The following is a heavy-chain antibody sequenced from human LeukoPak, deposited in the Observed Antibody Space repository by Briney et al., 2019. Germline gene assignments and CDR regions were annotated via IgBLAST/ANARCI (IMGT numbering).Heavy chain of an antibody. CDR3: ATTAYYPSYYFDH. CDR2: ITATGSVV. J-gene: IGHJ4*02. D-gene: IGHD4/OR15-4a*01. CDR1: GFNLRSRD. V-gene: IGHV3-48*03. Sequence: GGSLRLSCAASGFNLRSRDLNWVRQAPGKGLEWISYITATGSVVQYADSVKGRFTVLRDNPKNSLYLRMDNLRIEDAGLYYCATTAYYPSYYFDHWGRGALVTVSS.